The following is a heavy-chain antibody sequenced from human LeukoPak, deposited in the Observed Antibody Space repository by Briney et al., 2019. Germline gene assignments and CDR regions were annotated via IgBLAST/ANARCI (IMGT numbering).Heavy chain of an antibody. D-gene: IGHD2-15*01. Sequence: GGSLRLSCAASGFSFSNYVMHWVRQAPGKGLEYVSAIMPNGETRGYANSMKGRFTISRDNSKNTLYLQMGSLRAEDMAIYYCARDRDGGFTFDIWGQGTLVTVSS. CDR1: GFSFSNYV. CDR3: ARDRDGGFTFDI. CDR2: IMPNGETR. V-gene: IGHV3-64*01. J-gene: IGHJ3*02.